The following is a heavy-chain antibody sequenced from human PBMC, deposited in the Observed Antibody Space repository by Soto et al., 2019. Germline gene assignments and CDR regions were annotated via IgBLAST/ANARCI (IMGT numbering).Heavy chain of an antibody. CDR3: ARHEAGWYFDS. Sequence: SETLSLTCNVSGGSISSGGYYWNWIRQIPGRGLEWIGYISYSASSFYNPSLESRVSVSIDTSKNQFSLKLRSVTAADTAVYYCARHEAGWYFDSWGQGTLVTVSS. CDR1: GGSISSGGYY. CDR2: ISYSASS. D-gene: IGHD6-25*01. V-gene: IGHV4-30-4*08. J-gene: IGHJ4*02.